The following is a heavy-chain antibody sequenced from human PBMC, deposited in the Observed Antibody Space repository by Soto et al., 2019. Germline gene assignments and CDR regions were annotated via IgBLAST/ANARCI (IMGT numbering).Heavy chain of an antibody. J-gene: IGHJ5*02. CDR2: IYYSGST. CDR1: GGSISSSSYY. Sequence: QLQLQESGPGLVKPSETLSLTCTVSGGSISSSSYYWGWIRQPPGKGLEWIGSIYYSGSTYYNPSIKRRVTIPVDTSKNQFSLKLSSVTAADTAVYYCARHQSHSSSYVDPWGQGTLVTVSS. V-gene: IGHV4-39*01. D-gene: IGHD6-13*01. CDR3: ARHQSHSSSYVDP.